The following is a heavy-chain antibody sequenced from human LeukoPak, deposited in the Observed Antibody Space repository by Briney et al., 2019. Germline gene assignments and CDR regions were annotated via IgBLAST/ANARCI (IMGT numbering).Heavy chain of an antibody. Sequence: SETLSLTCTVSGGSISSYYWSWIRQPPGKGLEWIGYIYTSGSTNYNPSLKSRVTISVDTSKNQFSLKLSSVTAADTAVYYCARAPPIAVVPAATWGWFDPWGQGTLVTVSS. J-gene: IGHJ5*02. CDR1: GGSISSYY. D-gene: IGHD2-2*01. CDR3: ARAPPIAVVPAATWGWFDP. V-gene: IGHV4-4*09. CDR2: IYTSGST.